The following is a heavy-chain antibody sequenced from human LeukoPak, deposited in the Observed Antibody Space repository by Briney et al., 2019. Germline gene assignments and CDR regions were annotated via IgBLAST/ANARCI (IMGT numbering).Heavy chain of an antibody. Sequence: GGALRLSCAASGFTFSSYDMTWVRQTPGRGLEWVSYISSSGSTIYYADSVKGRFTISRDNAKNSLYLQMNSLRAEDTAVYYCAKDGSAYSSSWHDYWGQGTLVTVSS. D-gene: IGHD6-13*01. CDR3: AKDGSAYSSSWHDY. V-gene: IGHV3-48*03. J-gene: IGHJ4*02. CDR1: GFTFSSYD. CDR2: ISSSGSTI.